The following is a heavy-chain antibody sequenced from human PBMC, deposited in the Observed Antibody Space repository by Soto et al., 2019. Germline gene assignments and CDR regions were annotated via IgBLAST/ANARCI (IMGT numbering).Heavy chain of an antibody. J-gene: IGHJ6*03. CDR1: GFTFSSYA. CDR3: AKDLYGSGGYSPYYYYYYMDV. D-gene: IGHD3-10*01. V-gene: IGHV3-23*01. CDR2: ISGSGGST. Sequence: PGGSLRLSCAASGFTFSSYAMSWVRQDPGKGLEWVSAISGSGGSTYYADSVKGRFTISRDNSKNTLYLQMNSLRAEDTAVYYCAKDLYGSGGYSPYYYYYYMDVWGKGTTVTVSS.